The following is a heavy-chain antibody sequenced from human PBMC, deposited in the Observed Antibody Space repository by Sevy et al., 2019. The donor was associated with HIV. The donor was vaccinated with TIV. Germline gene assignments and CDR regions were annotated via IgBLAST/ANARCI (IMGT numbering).Heavy chain of an antibody. D-gene: IGHD3-10*01. CDR3: ATTMIRGLRSGNVLDV. J-gene: IGHJ6*02. CDR2: INPKSGDT. Sequence: ASVKVSCKASGYSITDYYMYWVRQAPGLGLEWMGRINPKSGDTNTAQKFQGRVTMTRETSINTAYMELTRLTFDDTAVSYCATTMIRGLRSGNVLDVWGQGTTVTVSS. V-gene: IGHV1-2*06. CDR1: GYSITDYY.